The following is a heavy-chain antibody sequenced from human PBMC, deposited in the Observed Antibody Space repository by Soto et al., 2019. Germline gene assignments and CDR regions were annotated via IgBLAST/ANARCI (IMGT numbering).Heavy chain of an antibody. V-gene: IGHV1-18*01. D-gene: IGHD2-15*01. CDR1: GYTFTSYG. J-gene: IGHJ6*02. CDR3: AREGHIVVVGAVWDYYYGIDV. Sequence: ASVKISCKASGYTFTSYGISGVRQAAGRGREWMGWIRAYNGNTNYAQKLQGRVTMTTDTSTSTAYMELRSLRSADTAVYYCAREGHIVVVGAVWDYYYGIDVGGREPRV. CDR2: IRAYNGNT.